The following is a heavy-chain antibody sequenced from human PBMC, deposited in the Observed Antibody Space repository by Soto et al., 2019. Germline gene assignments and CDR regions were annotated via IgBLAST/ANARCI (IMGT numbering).Heavy chain of an antibody. J-gene: IGHJ4*02. CDR1: GGSVSSGSYY. CDR3: ARFYDSSGYYEEKYYFDY. D-gene: IGHD3-22*01. V-gene: IGHV4-61*01. CDR2: IYYSGST. Sequence: SETLSLTCTVSGGSVSSGSYYWSWIRQPPGKGLEWIGYIYYSGSTNYNPSLKSRVTISVDTSKNQFSLKLSSVTAADTAVYYCARFYDSSGYYEEKYYFDYWGQGTLVTVSS.